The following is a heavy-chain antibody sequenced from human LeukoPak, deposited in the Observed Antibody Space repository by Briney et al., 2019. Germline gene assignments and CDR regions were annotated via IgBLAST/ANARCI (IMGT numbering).Heavy chain of an antibody. CDR1: GFTFSSYS. J-gene: IGHJ4*02. D-gene: IGHD6-13*01. CDR3: ARAGQQLPDY. CDR2: ISSSSSYI. V-gene: IGHV3-21*01. Sequence: GGSLRPSCAASGFTFSSYSMNWVRQAPGKGLEWVSSISSSSSYIYYADSVKGRFTISRDNAKNSLYLQMNSLRAEDTAVYYCARAGQQLPDYWGQGTLVTVSS.